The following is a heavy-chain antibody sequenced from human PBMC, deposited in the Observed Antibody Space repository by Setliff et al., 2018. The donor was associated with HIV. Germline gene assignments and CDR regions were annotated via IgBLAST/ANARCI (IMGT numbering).Heavy chain of an antibody. CDR1: GGTFSGYA. Sequence: SVKVSCKASGGTFSGYAISWVRKAPGQGLEWMGGIIPILGIANYAQKFQGRVTITADESTSTAYMELSSLRSEDTAVYYCARDYSPTFYYYDSSGTFDYWGQGTLVTVSS. CDR2: IIPILGIA. V-gene: IGHV1-69*10. CDR3: ARDYSPTFYYYDSSGTFDY. J-gene: IGHJ4*02. D-gene: IGHD3-22*01.